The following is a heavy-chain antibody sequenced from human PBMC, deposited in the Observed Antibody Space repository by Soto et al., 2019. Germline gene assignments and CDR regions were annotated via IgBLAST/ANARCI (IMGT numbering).Heavy chain of an antibody. CDR1: GGTFSSYA. V-gene: IGHV1-69*13. CDR3: ASFQPAAIPNWFDP. CDR2: IIPIFGTA. J-gene: IGHJ5*02. Sequence: ASVKVSCKASGGTFSSYAISWVRQAPGQGLEWMGGIIPIFGTANYAQKFQGRVTITADESTGTAYMELSSLRSEDTAVYYCASFQPAAIPNWFDPWGQGTLVTVSS. D-gene: IGHD2-2*01.